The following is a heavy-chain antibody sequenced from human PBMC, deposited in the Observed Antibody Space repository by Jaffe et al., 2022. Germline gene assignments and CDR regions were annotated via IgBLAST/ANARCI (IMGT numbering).Heavy chain of an antibody. CDR1: GFSLSNARMG. D-gene: IGHD3-16*01. CDR2: IFSNDEK. J-gene: IGHJ4*02. V-gene: IGHV2-26*01. Sequence: QVTLKESGPVLVKPTETLTLTCTVSGFSLSNARMGVSWIRQPPGKALEWLAHIFSNDEKSYSTSLKSRLTISKDTSKSQVVLTMTNMDPVDTATYYCARISKDDYIWGSYVSPIDYWGQGTLVTVSS. CDR3: ARISKDDYIWGSYVSPIDY.